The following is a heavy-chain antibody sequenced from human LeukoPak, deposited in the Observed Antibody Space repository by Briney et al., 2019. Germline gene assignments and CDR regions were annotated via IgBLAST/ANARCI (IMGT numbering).Heavy chain of an antibody. Sequence: SETLSLTCNVSGGSISSYYWNWIRQPPGKGLEWIGYIYYSGSTNYNPSLKSRVTISIDTSRSQFSLKLSSVTAADTAVYYCARGSVWFGKFDYWGQGTLVTVSS. CDR3: ARGSVWFGKFDY. CDR2: IYYSGST. D-gene: IGHD3-10*01. V-gene: IGHV4-59*01. CDR1: GGSISSYY. J-gene: IGHJ4*02.